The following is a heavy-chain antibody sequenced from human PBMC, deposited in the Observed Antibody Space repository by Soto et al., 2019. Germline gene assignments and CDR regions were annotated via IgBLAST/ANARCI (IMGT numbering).Heavy chain of an antibody. V-gene: IGHV4-39*01. CDR3: ARHPPLFASGTNNWFDP. CDR1: GDSISSSSFF. Sequence: PSETLSLTCTVSGDSISSSSFFWGWVRQPPGTGLEWIGSILHSGSSHHNPSLKSRVTISVDASKNQVSLKMNSVTAADTAVYFCARHPPLFASGTNNWFDPWGQGTLVTVSS. CDR2: ILHSGSS. D-gene: IGHD1-1*01. J-gene: IGHJ5*02.